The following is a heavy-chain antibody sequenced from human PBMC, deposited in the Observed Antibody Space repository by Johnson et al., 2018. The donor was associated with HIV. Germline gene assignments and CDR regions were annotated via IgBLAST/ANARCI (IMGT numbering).Heavy chain of an antibody. V-gene: IGHV3-33*08. Sequence: QVQLVESGGGVVQPGRSLRLSCAASGFTFSSYGMHWVRQAPGKGLEWVALIWYDGSDKYYANSVKGRFTISRDSSKNTVYLQMNSLRVEDTAVYYCARVKGSTIFGVVRPHGAFDIWGQGTMVTVSS. CDR1: GFTFSSYG. J-gene: IGHJ3*02. CDR3: ARVKGSTIFGVVRPHGAFDI. CDR2: IWYDGSDK. D-gene: IGHD3-3*01.